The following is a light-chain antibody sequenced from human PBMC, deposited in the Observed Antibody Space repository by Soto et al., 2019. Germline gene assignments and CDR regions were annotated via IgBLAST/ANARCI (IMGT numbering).Light chain of an antibody. CDR1: QNVSSSY. J-gene: IGKJ4*01. CDR2: GAS. Sequence: EIVLTQSPGTLSLSPGERATLSCRASQNVSSSYLAWYQQKPGQAPRLLIYGASSRATGIPDRFSGSGSGTDFTLTISRLEPEDFAVYYCQQYGSSSSFGGGTKVEIK. V-gene: IGKV3-20*01. CDR3: QQYGSSSS.